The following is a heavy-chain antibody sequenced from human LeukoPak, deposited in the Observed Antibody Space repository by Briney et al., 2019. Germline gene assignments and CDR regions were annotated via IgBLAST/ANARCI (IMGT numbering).Heavy chain of an antibody. V-gene: IGHV1-2*04. D-gene: IGHD2-15*01. CDR1: GYTFTGYY. CDR3: ARGSIVVVVAALYNWFDP. CDR2: INPNSGGT. J-gene: IGHJ5*02. Sequence: ASVKVSCKASGYTFTGYYMHWVRQAPGQGLECMGWINPNSGGTNYAQKFQGWVTMTRDTSISTAYMELSRLRSDDTAVYYCARGSIVVVVAALYNWFDPWGQGTLVTVSS.